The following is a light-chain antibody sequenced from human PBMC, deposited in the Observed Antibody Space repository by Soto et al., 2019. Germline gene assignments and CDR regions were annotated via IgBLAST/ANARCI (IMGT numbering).Light chain of an antibody. CDR1: QFVGNK. CDR3: QQYDNWPPWT. V-gene: IGKV3-15*01. CDR2: FAS. Sequence: EVVMTHSPATLSVSPWEVATLSCRASQFVGNKLAWFQQKPGQAPRLLIYFASTRATGIPARFSGSGSGTEFTLTISSLQSEDFAVYYCQQYDNWPPWTFGQGTKVDIK. J-gene: IGKJ1*01.